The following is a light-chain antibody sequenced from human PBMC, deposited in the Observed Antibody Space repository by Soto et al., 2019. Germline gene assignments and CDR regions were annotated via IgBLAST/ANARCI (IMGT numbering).Light chain of an antibody. Sequence: EIVLTQSPGTLSLSPGERVTLSCMASQSVSSSYLAWYQQKPGQAPRLLISGASTRATGIPDRFSGSGSGTDFTLTISRLEPEDFAVYYCQQYGNSRWTFGQGTKVEIK. CDR2: GAS. CDR3: QQYGNSRWT. CDR1: QSVSSSY. V-gene: IGKV3-20*01. J-gene: IGKJ1*01.